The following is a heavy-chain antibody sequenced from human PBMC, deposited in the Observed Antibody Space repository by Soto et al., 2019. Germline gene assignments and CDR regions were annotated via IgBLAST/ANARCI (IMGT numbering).Heavy chain of an antibody. D-gene: IGHD6-19*01. CDR1: GGSISGYY. J-gene: IGHJ4*02. CDR3: ARVHRASGYSSGFGFFDY. Sequence: QVQLQESGPGLVKPSETLSLTCTVSGGSISGYYWSWIRQPPGKGLECIGYMSDTGNTNYNPSLEGRVTISVDTSKNQFSLRLSSVTAADTAVYYCARVHRASGYSSGFGFFDYWGQGTLVTVSS. CDR2: MSDTGNT. V-gene: IGHV4-59*01.